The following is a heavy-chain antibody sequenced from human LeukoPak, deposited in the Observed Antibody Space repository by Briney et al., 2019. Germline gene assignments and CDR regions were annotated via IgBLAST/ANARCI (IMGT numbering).Heavy chain of an antibody. D-gene: IGHD2-2*01. J-gene: IGHJ4*02. CDR2: ISAYNGNT. V-gene: IGHV1-18*01. Sequence: ASVKVSCKASGYTFTSYGISWVRQAPGQGLERMGWISAYNGNTNYAQKFQGRVTMTRDTSISTAYMELSRLRSDDTAVYYCARDLGVVVVVPAAPGYWGQGTLVTVSS. CDR3: ARDLGVVVVVPAAPGY. CDR1: GYTFTSYG.